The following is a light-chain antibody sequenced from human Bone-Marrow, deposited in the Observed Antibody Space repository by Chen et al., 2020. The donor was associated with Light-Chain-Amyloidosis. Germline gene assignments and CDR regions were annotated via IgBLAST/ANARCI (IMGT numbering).Light chain of an antibody. V-gene: IGLV2-8*01. J-gene: IGLJ2*01. CDR1: SSDVGVYNS. Sequence: QSALTQPPSASGSPGQSVTISCTGTSSDVGVYNSVSWYQQHPGNAPKLMIFEVSKRPAGVPERFSGSKSGNTASLTVSGLQAEDEADYYCCSSYAGNNRVFGGGTKLTVL. CDR2: EVS. CDR3: CSSYAGNNRV.